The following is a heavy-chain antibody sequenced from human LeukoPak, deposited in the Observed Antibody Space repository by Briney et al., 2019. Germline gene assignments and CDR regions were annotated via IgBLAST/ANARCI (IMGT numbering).Heavy chain of an antibody. J-gene: IGHJ4*02. CDR1: GGTFSSYA. CDR2: IIPLFGTA. CDR3: ARDPRVGGQWLASDY. V-gene: IGHV1-69*13. Sequence: VASVKVSCKASGGTFSSYAISWVRQAPGQGLEWMGGIIPLFGTANYAQKFQGRVTIAAEASTRTAYMELSSLRSEDTAVYYCARDPRVGGQWLASDYWGQGTLVTVSS. D-gene: IGHD6-19*01.